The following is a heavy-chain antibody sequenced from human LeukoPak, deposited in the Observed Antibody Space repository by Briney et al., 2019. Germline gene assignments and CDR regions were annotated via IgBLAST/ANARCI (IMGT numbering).Heavy chain of an antibody. CDR3: ARGSGGAFGGVMVDY. J-gene: IGHJ4*02. CDR1: GFTFSSYV. CDR2: ISSGSTI. Sequence: GGSLRLSCAASGFTFSSYVMNWVRQAPGKGLEWVSYISSGSTIYYADSVKGRFTISRDNAKNSLYLQMNSLRAEDTAVYYCARGSGGAFGGVMVDYWGQGTLVTVSS. V-gene: IGHV3-48*03. D-gene: IGHD3-16*01.